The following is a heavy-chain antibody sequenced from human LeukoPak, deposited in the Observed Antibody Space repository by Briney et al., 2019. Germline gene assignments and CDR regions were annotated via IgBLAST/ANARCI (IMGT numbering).Heavy chain of an antibody. V-gene: IGHV4-30-2*01. CDR1: GGSISSSGYS. CDR3: ARGARDGYKRRVIDY. J-gene: IGHJ4*02. D-gene: IGHD5-24*01. Sequence: SETLSLTCAVSGGSISSSGYSWSWIRRPPGKGLEWIGYIYHSGGTYYNPSLKSRVTISVDTSKNQFSLKLSSVAAADTAVYYCARGARDGYKRRVIDYWGQGTLVTVSS. CDR2: IYHSGGT.